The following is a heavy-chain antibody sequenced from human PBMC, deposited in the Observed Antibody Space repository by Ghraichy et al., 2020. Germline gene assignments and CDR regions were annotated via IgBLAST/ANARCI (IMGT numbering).Heavy chain of an antibody. CDR2: LHYDGST. D-gene: IGHD2-15*01. Sequence: ETLSLTCNVSGASVSSRSHYWGWSRQPPGRGLEWIGSLHYDGSTYFQPSLESRITISADASKNQFSLNLISVTAADTAVYYCTRRSLFCSSNSCSDNWGQGTLVTVSP. CDR1: GASVSSRSHY. V-gene: IGHV4-39*01. CDR3: TRRSLFCSSNSCSDN. J-gene: IGHJ4*02.